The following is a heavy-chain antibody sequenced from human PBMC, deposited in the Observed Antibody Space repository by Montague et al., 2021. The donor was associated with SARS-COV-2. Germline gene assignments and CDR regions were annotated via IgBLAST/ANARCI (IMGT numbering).Heavy chain of an antibody. V-gene: IGHV4-4*07. CDR1: GDSITPYGDSIGGYF. D-gene: IGHD2/OR15-2a*01. J-gene: IGHJ5*02. CDR2: IYANGNF. Sequence: SETLSLTCSVSGDSITPYGDSIGGYFWSWIRQLAGKGLEWIGRIYANGNFDYNPSLNSRVSMSMDTSKQEFSMRLISVTAADTAVYYCARDAYCFGPGRESRGPFDPWGQGILVTVSS. CDR3: ARDAYCFGPGRESRGPFDP.